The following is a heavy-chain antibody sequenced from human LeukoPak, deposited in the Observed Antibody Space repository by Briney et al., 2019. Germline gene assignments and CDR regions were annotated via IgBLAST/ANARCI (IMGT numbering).Heavy chain of an antibody. CDR3: ARTGDSHY. CDR2: IQQDGSEK. D-gene: IGHD7-27*01. Sequence: PGGSLTLSSVASGFTLSNYWMSWARQAPGKGNEWVANIQQDGSEKYHVDSVKGRFTISRENAKNSLYLQMISLRAEDTAVYYCARTGDSHYWGQGTLVTVSS. CDR1: GFTLSNYW. V-gene: IGHV3-7*03. J-gene: IGHJ4*02.